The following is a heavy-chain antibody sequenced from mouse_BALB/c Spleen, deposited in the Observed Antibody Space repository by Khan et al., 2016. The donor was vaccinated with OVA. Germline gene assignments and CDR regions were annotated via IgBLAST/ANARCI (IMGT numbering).Heavy chain of an antibody. D-gene: IGHD2-1*01. CDR1: GYTFTNYG. J-gene: IGHJ1*01. CDR2: INTYTGEP. V-gene: IGHV9-3-1*01. CDR3: ARNGNYWYFDV. Sequence: QVQLKQSGPELKKPGETVKISCKASGYTFTNYGMNWVKQAPGKGLKWMGWINTYTGEPTYADDFKGRFAFSLETSASTAYLQINNLKNEDTATYCCARNGNYWYFDVWGAGTTVTVSS.